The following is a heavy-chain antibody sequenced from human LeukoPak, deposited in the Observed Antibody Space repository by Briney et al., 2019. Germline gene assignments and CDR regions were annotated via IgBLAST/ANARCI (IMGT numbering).Heavy chain of an antibody. D-gene: IGHD1-26*01. CDR2: IYYSGST. V-gene: IGHV4-61*01. J-gene: IGHJ4*02. Sequence: PSETLSLTCTVSGGSISSSSYYWGWIRQPPGKGLEWIGYIYYSGSTNYNPSLKSRVTISVDTSKNQFSLKLSSVTAADTAVYYCAREIGEWEPHFDYWGQGTLVTVSS. CDR1: GGSISSSSYY. CDR3: AREIGEWEPHFDY.